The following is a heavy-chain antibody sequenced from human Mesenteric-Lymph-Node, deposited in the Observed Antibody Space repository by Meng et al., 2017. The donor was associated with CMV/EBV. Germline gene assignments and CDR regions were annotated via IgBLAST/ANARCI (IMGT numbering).Heavy chain of an antibody. V-gene: IGHV3-11*04. CDR2: ISGSGSTV. CDR3: AREGTYYYGSGSLY. J-gene: IGHJ4*02. Sequence: GESLKISCAASGFTFRDYYMSWIRQAPGKGLEWVSYISGSGSTVSYAESVKGRFTISRDNIKNSVYLQMNNLRVEDTAVYYCAREGTYYYGSGSLYWGQGTLVTVSS. CDR1: GFTFRDYY. D-gene: IGHD3-10*01.